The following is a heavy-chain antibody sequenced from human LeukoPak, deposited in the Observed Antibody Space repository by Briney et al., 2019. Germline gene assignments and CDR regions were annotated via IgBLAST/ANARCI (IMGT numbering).Heavy chain of an antibody. CDR2: INWNGGST. V-gene: IGHV3-20*04. CDR1: GFTLDDYG. Sequence: GGSLRLSCAASGFTLDDYGMSWVRHAPGKGLEWVSGINWNGGSTGYADSVKGRFTISRDNAKNSLYLQMNSLRAEDTALYYCARGASYYYDSSGYQSFDYWGQGTLVTVSS. D-gene: IGHD3-22*01. CDR3: ARGASYYYDSSGYQSFDY. J-gene: IGHJ4*02.